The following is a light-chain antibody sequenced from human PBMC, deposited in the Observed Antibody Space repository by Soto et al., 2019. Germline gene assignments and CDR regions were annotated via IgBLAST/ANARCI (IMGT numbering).Light chain of an antibody. Sequence: SALTQPRSVSGSPGQSVTISCTGTSSDVGNYIYVPWYQQHPGKAPKLMIYDVSKRPSGVPDRFSGSKSGNTASLTISGLQAEDEADYYCCSYVGSYSLVFGGGTKVPVL. CDR1: SSDVGNYIY. J-gene: IGLJ2*01. V-gene: IGLV2-11*01. CDR3: CSYVGSYSLV. CDR2: DVS.